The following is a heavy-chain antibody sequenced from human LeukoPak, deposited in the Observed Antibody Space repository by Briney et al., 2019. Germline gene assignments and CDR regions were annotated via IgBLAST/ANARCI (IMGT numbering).Heavy chain of an antibody. V-gene: IGHV6-1*01. CDR3: TREDRDTFDI. J-gene: IGHJ3*02. Sequence: SQTLSLTCAISGDSVFNNIAAWTWIRQSPSRGLEWLGRTYYRSKWYNDYAVSVRGRITVNPDTSKNQFSLQLNSVTPEDTAVYYCTREDRDTFDIWGQGTVVTVSS. CDR2: TYYRSKWYN. CDR1: GDSVFNNIAA.